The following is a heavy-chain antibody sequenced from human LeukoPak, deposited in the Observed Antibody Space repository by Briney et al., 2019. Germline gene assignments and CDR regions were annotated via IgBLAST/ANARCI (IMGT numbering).Heavy chain of an antibody. Sequence: QPGGSLRLSCSASGFTFSTYAMHWVRQAPGKGLEYVSAISNNGGRTYYADSVKGRFTISRDNSKNTLYLQMSSLRTEDTAVYYCVKALGQWLVYYFDYWGQGTLVTVSS. CDR2: ISNNGGRT. D-gene: IGHD6-19*01. J-gene: IGHJ4*02. CDR3: VKALGQWLVYYFDY. V-gene: IGHV3-64D*09. CDR1: GFTFSTYA.